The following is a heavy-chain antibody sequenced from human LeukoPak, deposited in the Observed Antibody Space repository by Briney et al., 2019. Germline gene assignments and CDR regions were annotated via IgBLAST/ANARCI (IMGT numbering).Heavy chain of an antibody. D-gene: IGHD3-9*01. CDR1: GFTFSSYS. Sequence: GGSLRLSCAASGFTFSSYSMNWVRQAPGKGLEWVSSISSSSSYIYYADSVKGRFTISRDNAKNSLYLQMNSLRAEDTAVYYCARRGILTGSAFDIWGQGTMVTVS. CDR3: ARRGILTGSAFDI. CDR2: ISSSSSYI. V-gene: IGHV3-21*01. J-gene: IGHJ3*02.